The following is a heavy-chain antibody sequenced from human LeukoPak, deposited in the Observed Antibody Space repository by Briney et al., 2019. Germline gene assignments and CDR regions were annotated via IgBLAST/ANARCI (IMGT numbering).Heavy chain of an antibody. J-gene: IGHJ4*02. CDR2: IYYSGNT. D-gene: IGHD3-22*01. V-gene: IGHV4-39*01. CDR1: GXSISNSGYY. CDR3: AKTYYYDPFDL. Sequence: SETLSLTCTVSGXSISNSGYYWGWIRQPPGKGLEWIGNIYYSGNTYYNPSLKSRVTISVDTSKNQFSLKLSSVTAADTAVYYCAKTYYYDPFDLWGQGTLVTVSS.